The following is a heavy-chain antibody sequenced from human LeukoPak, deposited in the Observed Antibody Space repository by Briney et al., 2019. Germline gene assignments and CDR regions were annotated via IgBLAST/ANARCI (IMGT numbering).Heavy chain of an antibody. CDR3: AKDQESITMIVVVTLDY. V-gene: IGHV3-23*01. CDR2: ISGSGGST. J-gene: IGHJ4*02. Sequence: GGSLRLSCAASGFTFSSYAMSWVRQAPGRGLEWVSAISGSGGSTYYADSVKGRFTISRDNSKNTLYLQMNSLRAEDTAVYYCAKDQESITMIVVVTLDYWGQGTLVTVSS. D-gene: IGHD3-22*01. CDR1: GFTFSSYA.